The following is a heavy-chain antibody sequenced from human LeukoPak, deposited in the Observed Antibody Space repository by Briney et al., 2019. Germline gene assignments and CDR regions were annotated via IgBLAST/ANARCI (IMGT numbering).Heavy chain of an antibody. CDR1: PSTLSNYA. J-gene: IGHJ4*02. Sequence: GGSLRLSCAASPSTLSNYAMHWVRQAPGKGLEWVAVISYDGSNKYYADSVKGRFTISRDNSKNTLYLQMNSLRAEDTAVYYCAKDLSVAAADYYFDYWGQGTLVTVSS. V-gene: IGHV3-30*18. D-gene: IGHD6-13*01. CDR3: AKDLSVAAADYYFDY. CDR2: ISYDGSNK.